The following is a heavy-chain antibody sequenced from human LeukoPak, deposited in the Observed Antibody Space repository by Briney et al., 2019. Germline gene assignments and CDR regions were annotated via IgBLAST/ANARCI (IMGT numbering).Heavy chain of an antibody. V-gene: IGHV3-23*01. D-gene: IGHD6-19*01. CDR1: RFTFSSYA. CDR2: IGGTGDKT. CDR3: AKDPVVYYGGSGWHYFDY. J-gene: IGHJ4*02. Sequence: SGGSLRLSCAASRFTFSSYAMSWVRQAPGRGLEWVSTIGGTGDKTYYADSVKGRFTISRDNSMDTLYLQMNSLKAEDTAVYYCAKDPVVYYGGSGWHYFDYWGQGTLVTVSS.